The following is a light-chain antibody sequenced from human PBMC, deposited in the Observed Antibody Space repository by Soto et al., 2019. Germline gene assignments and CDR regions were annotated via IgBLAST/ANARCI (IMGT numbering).Light chain of an antibody. V-gene: IGLV1-47*02. CDR3: STWDASLSGYV. Sequence: QSVITQPPSASGTPGQRVTITCTGSISNIGSNYVYWYQHLPGTAPKLLIFSDNERPSGVPERFSGSKSGTSASLAISGLRSEDEADYYCSTWDASLSGYVFGTGTKVTVL. J-gene: IGLJ1*01. CDR1: ISNIGSNY. CDR2: SDN.